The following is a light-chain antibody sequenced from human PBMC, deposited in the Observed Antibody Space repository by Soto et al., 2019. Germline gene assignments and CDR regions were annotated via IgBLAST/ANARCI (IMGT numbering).Light chain of an antibody. CDR1: QGINNY. Sequence: DIQMTQSPSSLSASIGDRVTITCRASQGINNYLAWYQQKPGKVPKLLIYAAFTLQSGVPSRFSGSGSGVDFTLTISSLQPEDAATYYCQQYNTALETFGQGTKVEIK. J-gene: IGKJ1*01. CDR2: AAF. CDR3: QQYNTALET. V-gene: IGKV1-27*01.